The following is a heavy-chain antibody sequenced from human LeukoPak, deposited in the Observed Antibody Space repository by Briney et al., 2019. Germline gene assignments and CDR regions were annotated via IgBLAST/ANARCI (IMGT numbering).Heavy chain of an antibody. CDR3: ARVNRGDAFDI. CDR2: IKSKTDGGTT. V-gene: IGHV3-15*01. D-gene: IGHD3-16*02. CDR1: GFTFSNAW. J-gene: IGHJ3*02. Sequence: PGGSLRLSCAASGFTFSNAWMSWVRQAPGKGLEWVGRIKSKTDGGTTDYAAPVKGRFTISRDNSKNTLYLQMNSLRAEDTAVYYCARVNRGDAFDIWGQGTLVTVSS.